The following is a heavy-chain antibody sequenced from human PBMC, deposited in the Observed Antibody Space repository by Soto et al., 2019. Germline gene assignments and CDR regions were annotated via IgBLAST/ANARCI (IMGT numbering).Heavy chain of an antibody. Sequence: SLRLSCAASGFTFSSYAMHWVRQAPGKGLEWVAVISYDGSNKYYADSVKGRFTISRDNSKSTLYLQMNSLRAEDTAVYYCARDRRSMYSKYVLDYWGQGTLVTVSS. CDR3: ARDRRSMYSKYVLDY. V-gene: IGHV3-30-3*01. J-gene: IGHJ4*02. D-gene: IGHD4-4*01. CDR2: ISYDGSNK. CDR1: GFTFSSYA.